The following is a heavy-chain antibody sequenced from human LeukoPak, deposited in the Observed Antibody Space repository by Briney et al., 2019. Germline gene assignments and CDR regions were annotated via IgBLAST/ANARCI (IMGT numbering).Heavy chain of an antibody. Sequence: SETLSLTCAVYGGSFSGYYWSWIRQPPGKGLEWIGEINHSGSTNYNPSLKSRVTISVDTSKNQFSLKLSSVTAADTAVYCCARFRYSSGWYNFDYWGQGTLVTVSS. J-gene: IGHJ4*02. CDR2: INHSGST. V-gene: IGHV4-34*01. CDR1: GGSFSGYY. CDR3: ARFRYSSGWYNFDY. D-gene: IGHD6-19*01.